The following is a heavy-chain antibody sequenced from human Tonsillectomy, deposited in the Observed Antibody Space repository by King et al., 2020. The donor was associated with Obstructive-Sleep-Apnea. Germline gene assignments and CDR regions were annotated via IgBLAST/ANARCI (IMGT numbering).Heavy chain of an antibody. CDR1: GFTFDDYG. V-gene: IGHV3-20*01. CDR3: ARKGRWELLREYYFDY. CDR2: INWNGGST. J-gene: IGHJ4*02. Sequence: VQLVESGGGVVRPGGSLRLSCAASGFTFDDYGMSWVRQAPGKGLEWVSGINWNGGSTGYADSVKGRFTISRDNAKNSLYLQMNSLRAEDTALYHCARKGRWELLREYYFDYWGQGTLVTVSS. D-gene: IGHD1-26*01.